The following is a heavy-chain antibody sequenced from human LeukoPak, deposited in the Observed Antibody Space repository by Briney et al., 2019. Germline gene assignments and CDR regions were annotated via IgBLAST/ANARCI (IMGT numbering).Heavy chain of an antibody. CDR1: GGSISSSSYY. J-gene: IGHJ4*02. CDR2: IYYSGST. Sequence: SETLSLTCTVSGGSISSSSYYWGWIHQPPGKGLEWIGSIYYSGSTYYNPSLKSRVTLSVDTSKNQFSLRLSSVTAADTAVYYCARRTFGGVIAYWGQGTLVTVSS. D-gene: IGHD3-16*02. V-gene: IGHV4-39*07. CDR3: ARRTFGGVIAY.